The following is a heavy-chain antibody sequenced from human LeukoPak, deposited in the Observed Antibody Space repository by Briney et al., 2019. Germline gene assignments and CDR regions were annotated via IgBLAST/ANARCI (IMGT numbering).Heavy chain of an antibody. CDR1: GFTFNSYS. CDR3: ASGGTVSYGTSLDY. Sequence: PGGSLRLSCAASGFTFNSYSMNWVRQAPGKGLEWVSSISSSSNFIYYADSVMGRFTISRDNAKNSLYLQMNSLRAEDTAVYYCASGGTVSYGTSLDYWGQGTLVTVSS. V-gene: IGHV3-21*01. D-gene: IGHD1-26*01. J-gene: IGHJ4*02. CDR2: ISSSSNFI.